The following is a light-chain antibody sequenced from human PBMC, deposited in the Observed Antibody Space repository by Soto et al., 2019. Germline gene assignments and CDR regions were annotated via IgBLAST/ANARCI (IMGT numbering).Light chain of an antibody. Sequence: ETVLRQSPATLSVSPGETANLSCTTSQSLNRNLAWYQQKLGQAPRVLIYGASTRAAGIPARFSGSGSGTEFILTISSLQSADFAVYYCHEYNTWPWTFGQGTKVDIK. CDR1: QSLNRN. J-gene: IGKJ1*01. CDR2: GAS. V-gene: IGKV3-15*01. CDR3: HEYNTWPWT.